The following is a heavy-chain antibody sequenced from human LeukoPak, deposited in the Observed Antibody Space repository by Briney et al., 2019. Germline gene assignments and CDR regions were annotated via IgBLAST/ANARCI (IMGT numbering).Heavy chain of an antibody. CDR1: GFTFSNYW. CDR3: ARNQRRLNY. Sequence: GGSLRLSCAASGFTFSNYWMTWVRQAPGKGLELVANIKQDGSEKYYVDSVKGRFTISRDNAKNSLYLQMNSLRAEDTAVYYCARNQRRLNYWGQGTLVTVSS. J-gene: IGHJ4*02. V-gene: IGHV3-7*01. D-gene: IGHD6-25*01. CDR2: IKQDGSEK.